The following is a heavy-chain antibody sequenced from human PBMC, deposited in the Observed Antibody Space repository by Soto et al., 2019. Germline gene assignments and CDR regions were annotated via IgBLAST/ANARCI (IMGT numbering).Heavy chain of an antibody. CDR3: AKYIAPYSERYEGESYGMDV. Sequence: GGSLRLYCPAAGFTCDDYTMHWVRQAPGKGLEWVSLISWDGGSTYYADSVKGRFTISRDNSKNSLYLQMNSLRTEDTALYYCAKYIAPYSERYEGESYGMDVWGQGTTVTVSS. D-gene: IGHD1-26*01. J-gene: IGHJ6*02. V-gene: IGHV3-43*01. CDR1: GFTCDDYT. CDR2: ISWDGGST.